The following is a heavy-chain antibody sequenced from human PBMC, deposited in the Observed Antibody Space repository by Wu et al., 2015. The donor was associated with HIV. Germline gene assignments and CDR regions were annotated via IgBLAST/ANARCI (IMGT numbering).Heavy chain of an antibody. J-gene: IGHJ4*02. V-gene: IGHV4-34*02. Sequence: QVQLQQRGAGLLKPSETLSLTCAVSDGSFRGYYWTWIRQSPGKGLEWIGESNHGGSSNYNPSLKSRVIMSVDTSKNQFSLKLSSVTAADTAVYYCARGLGDVLIPAAFDSWGQGTLVSVSS. D-gene: IGHD2-2*01. CDR3: ARGLGDVLIPAAFDS. CDR1: DGSFRGYY. CDR2: SNHGGSS.